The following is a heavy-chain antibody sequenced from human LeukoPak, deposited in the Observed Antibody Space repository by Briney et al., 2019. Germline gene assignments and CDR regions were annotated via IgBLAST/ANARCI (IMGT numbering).Heavy chain of an antibody. D-gene: IGHD2-2*01. J-gene: IGHJ4*02. CDR2: IWYDGSNK. CDR1: GFTFSIYG. Sequence: GGSLRLSCAASGFTFSIYGIHWVRQAPGKGLEWAAVIWYDGSNKYYADSVKGRFTISRDNAKNSLYLQMNSLRAEDTAVYYCAVRYCSSTSCSLFWGQGTLVTVSS. CDR3: AVRYCSSTSCSLF. V-gene: IGHV3-33*03.